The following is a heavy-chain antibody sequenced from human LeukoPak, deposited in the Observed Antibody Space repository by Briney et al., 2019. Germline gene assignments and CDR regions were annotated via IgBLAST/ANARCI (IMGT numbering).Heavy chain of an antibody. V-gene: IGHV1-8*01. J-gene: IGHJ4*02. D-gene: IGHD1-26*01. CDR1: GYTFTSYD. CDR2: MNPNSGNT. Sequence: ASVKLSCKASGYTFTSYDINWVRQATGQGLEWMGWMNPNSGNTGYAQKFQGRVTMTRNTSISTAYMELSSLRSEDTAVYYCARVTPKRYSGSYSPLGDYWGQGTLVTVSS. CDR3: ARVTPKRYSGSYSPLGDY.